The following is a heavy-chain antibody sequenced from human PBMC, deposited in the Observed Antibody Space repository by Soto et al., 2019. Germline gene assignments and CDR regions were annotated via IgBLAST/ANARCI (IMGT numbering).Heavy chain of an antibody. V-gene: IGHV3-23*01. J-gene: IGHJ4*02. CDR2: ISAARDST. CDR3: ATPPAVAGTTDFDY. D-gene: IGHD6-19*01. CDR1: GFTFSSFD. Sequence: EVQLLESGGGLVQPGGSLRLSCSASGFTFSSFDMTWVRQAPGKGLQSVAGISAARDSTYYADSVKGRFTISRDNAKNTLYLQMNSLRAEDTGVYSCATPPAVAGTTDFDYWGQGPLVTFSS.